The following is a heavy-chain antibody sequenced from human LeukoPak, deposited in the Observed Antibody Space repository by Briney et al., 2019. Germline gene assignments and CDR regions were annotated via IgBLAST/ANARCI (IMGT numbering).Heavy chain of an antibody. J-gene: IGHJ4*02. Sequence: PSETLSLTCAVYGGSFSGYYWSWIRQPPGKGLEWIGEINHSGSTNYNPSLKSRVTISVDTSKNQFSLKLSSVTAADTAVYYCAREAIYGGSQNDGIGYWGQGTLVTVSS. V-gene: IGHV4-34*01. CDR3: AREAIYGGSQNDGIGY. CDR1: GGSFSGYY. D-gene: IGHD1-26*01. CDR2: INHSGST.